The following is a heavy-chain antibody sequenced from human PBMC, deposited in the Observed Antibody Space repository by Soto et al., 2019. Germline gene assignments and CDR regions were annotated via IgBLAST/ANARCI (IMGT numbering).Heavy chain of an antibody. V-gene: IGHV1-69*02. Sequence: SVKVSCKASGGTFSSYTISWVRQAPGQGLEWMGRIIPILGIANYAQKFQGRVTITADKSTSTAYMELSSLRSEDTAVYYCARIHDYGIMYAFDIWGQGTMVTVSS. J-gene: IGHJ3*02. D-gene: IGHD4-17*01. CDR3: ARIHDYGIMYAFDI. CDR2: IIPILGIA. CDR1: GGTFSSYT.